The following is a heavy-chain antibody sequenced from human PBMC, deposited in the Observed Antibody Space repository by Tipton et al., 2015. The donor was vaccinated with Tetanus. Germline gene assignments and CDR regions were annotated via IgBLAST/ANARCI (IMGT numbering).Heavy chain of an antibody. CDR2: IYPGDSDP. D-gene: IGHD4-11*01. J-gene: IGHJ4*02. V-gene: IGHV5-51*01. Sequence: QLVQSGAEVKKPGESLKISCKGSGYSFTGHWIGWVRQMPGQGLEWMGIIYPGDSDPRYSPSSQGQVTISAEKSTSTAYLQCSSRKASDTAMYYWAGCGAGLQGPWGQGTLVSVSS. CDR1: GYSFTGHW. CDR3: AGCGAGLQGP.